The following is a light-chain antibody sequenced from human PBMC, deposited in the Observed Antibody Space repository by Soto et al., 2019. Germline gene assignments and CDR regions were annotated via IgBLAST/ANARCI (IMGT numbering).Light chain of an antibody. J-gene: IGKJ5*01. CDR3: QKYDSAPLT. CDR2: DAS. CDR1: QSISSW. Sequence: DIQMTQSPSTLSACVGDRVTITCRASQSISSWLAWYQQKPGKAPKLLIYDASNLETGIPSRFSGSGSGTDFTLTISSLQPEDVATYYCQKYDSAPLTFGQGTRLEI. V-gene: IGKV1-5*01.